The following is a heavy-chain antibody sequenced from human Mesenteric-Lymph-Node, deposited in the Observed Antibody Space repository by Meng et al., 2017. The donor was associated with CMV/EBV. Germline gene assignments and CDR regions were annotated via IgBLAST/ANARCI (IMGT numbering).Heavy chain of an antibody. D-gene: IGHD2-2*01. CDR3: ARGRSRYCSSTSCYLLY. Sequence: ASVKVSCKASGYTFTSYGINWVRQAPGQGLEWMGWITTYNDNTNYAQNLQGRVTMTTDTSTSTAYMELRSLRSDDTAVYYCARGRSRYCSSTSCYLLYWGQGTLVTVSS. J-gene: IGHJ4*02. CDR1: GYTFTSYG. V-gene: IGHV1-18*01. CDR2: ITTYNDNT.